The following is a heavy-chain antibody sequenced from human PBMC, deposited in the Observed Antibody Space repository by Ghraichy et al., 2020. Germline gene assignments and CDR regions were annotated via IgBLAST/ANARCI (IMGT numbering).Heavy chain of an antibody. J-gene: IGHJ6*02. CDR2: IYYSGST. CDR3: ARGVLDYDYVWGSYDYCYYGMDV. CDR1: GGSVSSGSYY. V-gene: IGHV4-61*01. Sequence: SQTLSLTCTVSGGSVSSGSYYWSWIRQPPGKGLEWIGYIYYSGSTNYNPSLKSRVTISVDTSKNQFSLKLSSVTAADTAVYYCARGVLDYDYVWGSYDYCYYGMDVWGQGTTVTVSS. D-gene: IGHD3-16*01.